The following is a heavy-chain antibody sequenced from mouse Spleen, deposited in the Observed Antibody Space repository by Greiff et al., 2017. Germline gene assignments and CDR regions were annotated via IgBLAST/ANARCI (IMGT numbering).Heavy chain of an antibody. CDR3: ARQGYDVSWFAY. Sequence: EVKLQESGPSLVKPSQTLSLTCSVTGDSITSGYWNWIRKFPGNKLEYMGYISYSGSTYYNPSLKSRISITRDTSKNQYYLQLNSVTTEDTATYYCARQGYDVSWFAYWGQGTLVTVSA. V-gene: IGHV3-8*02. J-gene: IGHJ3*01. CDR2: ISYSGST. CDR1: GDSITSGY. D-gene: IGHD2-2*01.